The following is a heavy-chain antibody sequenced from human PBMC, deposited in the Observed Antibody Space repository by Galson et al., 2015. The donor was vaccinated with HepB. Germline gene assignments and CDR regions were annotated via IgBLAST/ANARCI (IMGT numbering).Heavy chain of an antibody. CDR3: SRDRGSSGGEDFDT. Sequence: SLRLSCAAAGFTCSSYSMRGVRQAPGKGLEWVAVIWYDGSNKSYADSVKGSFTPSRDNSKNTVYLPMNSLSAGDTAVFYCSRDRGSSGGEDFDTWGQGTMVTVSS. V-gene: IGHV3-33*08. CDR2: IWYDGSNK. J-gene: IGHJ3*02. D-gene: IGHD3-22*01. CDR1: GFTCSSYS.